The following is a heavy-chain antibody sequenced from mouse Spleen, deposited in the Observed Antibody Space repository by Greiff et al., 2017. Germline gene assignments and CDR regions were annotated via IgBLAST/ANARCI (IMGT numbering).Heavy chain of an antibody. CDR3: ARDEGLRREGRFDY. V-gene: IGHV5-6-4*01. CDR2: ISSGGGST. D-gene: IGHD2-4*01. CDR1: GFTFSSYY. Sequence: EVKLVESGGGLVKLGGSLKLSCAASGFTFSSYYMSWVRQTPEKRLEWVATISSGGGSTYYPDSVKGRFTISRDNAKNTLYLQMSSLNSEDTAVYYCARDEGLRREGRFDYWGQGTTLTVSS. J-gene: IGHJ2*01.